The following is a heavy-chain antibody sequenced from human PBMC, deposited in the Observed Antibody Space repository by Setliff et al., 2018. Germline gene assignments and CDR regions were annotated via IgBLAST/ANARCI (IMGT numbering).Heavy chain of an antibody. D-gene: IGHD4-17*01. V-gene: IGHV1-8*01. CDR2: MNPNSGNT. CDR1: GYTFTSYD. J-gene: IGHJ3*02. CDR3: ASLRLRYDAFDI. Sequence: GASVKVSCKASGYTFTSYDINWVRQATGQGLEWMGWMNPNSGNTGYAQKLQGRVTMTTDTSTSTAYMELRSLRSDDTAVYYCASLRLRYDAFDIWGQGTMVTVSS.